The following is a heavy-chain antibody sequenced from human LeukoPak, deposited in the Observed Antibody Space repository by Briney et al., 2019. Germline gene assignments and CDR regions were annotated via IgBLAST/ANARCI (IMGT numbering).Heavy chain of an antibody. J-gene: IGHJ4*02. CDR3: ARDLGDYGDYEYYFDY. CDR1: GFTFSSYA. Sequence: AGGSLRLSCAASGFTFSSYAMHWVRQAPGKGLEWVAVISYDGSNKYYADSVKGRFTISRDNSKNTLYLQTNSLRAEDTAVYYCARDLGDYGDYEYYFDYWGQGTLVTVSS. D-gene: IGHD4-17*01. V-gene: IGHV3-30-3*01. CDR2: ISYDGSNK.